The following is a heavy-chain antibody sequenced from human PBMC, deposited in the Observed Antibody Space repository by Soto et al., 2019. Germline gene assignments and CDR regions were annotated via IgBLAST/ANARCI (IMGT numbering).Heavy chain of an antibody. CDR1: GYSFTTYG. CDR2: ISAYNGNT. Sequence: QVQLVQSGGEGKKPGASVKVSCKTSGYSFTTYGISWVRQAPGQGLEWMGWISAYNGNTNYAQKLPGRVTMTTDTSTSTAYMELRSLRSDDTAVYYCAREGPAPYYYYGMDVWGQGSTVTVSS. CDR3: AREGPAPYYYYGMDV. V-gene: IGHV1-18*01. J-gene: IGHJ6*02.